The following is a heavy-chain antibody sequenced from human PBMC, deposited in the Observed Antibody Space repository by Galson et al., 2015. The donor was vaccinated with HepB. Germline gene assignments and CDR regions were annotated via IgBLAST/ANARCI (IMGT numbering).Heavy chain of an antibody. CDR2: IYHTGST. D-gene: IGHD3-22*01. CDR3: ARAHDGSGYYGGLNAFDV. J-gene: IGHJ3*01. V-gene: IGHV4-59*08. CDR1: GGPVSSNY. Sequence: ETLSLTCIVSGGPVSSNYWSWIRQPPGKGLEWVGYIYHTGSTNYNPSLESRVIISSDTSKNLFSLKLRSVTAADTAVYYCARAHDGSGYYGGLNAFDVWGQGTLVTVSS.